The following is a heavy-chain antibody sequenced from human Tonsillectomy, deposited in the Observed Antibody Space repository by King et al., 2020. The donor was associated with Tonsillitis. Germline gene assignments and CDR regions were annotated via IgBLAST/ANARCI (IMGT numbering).Heavy chain of an antibody. V-gene: IGHV3-30*04. CDR1: GFTFSSYA. D-gene: IGHD4-17*01. J-gene: IGHJ5*02. CDR2: ISYDGSNK. Sequence: HVQLVESGGGVVQPGRSLRLSCAASGFTFSSYAMHWVRQAPGKGLEWVAVISYDGSNKYYADSVKGRFTISRDNSKNTLYLQMNSLRAEDTAVYYCAREEVRYNWFDPWRQGTLVTVSS. CDR3: AREEVRYNWFDP.